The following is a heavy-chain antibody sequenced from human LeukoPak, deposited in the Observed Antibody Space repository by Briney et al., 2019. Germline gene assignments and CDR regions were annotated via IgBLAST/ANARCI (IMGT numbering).Heavy chain of an antibody. J-gene: IGHJ3*02. CDR1: GFTFSIYA. Sequence: GGSLRLSCAASGFTFSIYAMSWVRQAPGKGLEWVSSISGTGGSTYYADSVKGRFTISRDNSKNTLDLQMNSLRAEDTAVYYCAKTLRGYTFGHAFDIWGQGTMVTASP. CDR3: AKTLRGYTFGHAFDI. CDR2: ISGTGGST. D-gene: IGHD5-18*01. V-gene: IGHV3-23*01.